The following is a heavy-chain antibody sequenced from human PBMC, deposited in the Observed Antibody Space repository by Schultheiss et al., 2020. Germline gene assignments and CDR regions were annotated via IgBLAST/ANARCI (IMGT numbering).Heavy chain of an antibody. CDR3: AKSPARGCSGGSCYPFDY. J-gene: IGHJ4*02. Sequence: GGSLRLSCAASGFTFTDYWMHWVRQAPGKGLEWVSAISGSGGSTYYADSVKGRFTISRDNSKNTLYLQMNSLRAEDTAVYYCAKSPARGCSGGSCYPFDYWGQGTLVTVSS. D-gene: IGHD2-15*01. CDR2: ISGSGGST. V-gene: IGHV3-23*01. CDR1: GFTFTDYW.